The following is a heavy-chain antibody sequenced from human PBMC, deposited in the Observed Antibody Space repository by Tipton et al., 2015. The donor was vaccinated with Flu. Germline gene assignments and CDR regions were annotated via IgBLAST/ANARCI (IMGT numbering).Heavy chain of an antibody. D-gene: IGHD5/OR15-5a*01. Sequence: QLVQSGAEVKKPGASVKVSCKASGYTFTSYGISWVRQAPGQGLEWMGWISGCNGNTNYEQKVQGRVTMTTDTSTSTAYMERRSLRTDDTAVYYCARSVYGRFDYWGQGSLVTVSS. CDR3: ARSVYGRFDY. CDR2: ISGCNGNT. CDR1: GYTFTSYG. J-gene: IGHJ4*02. V-gene: IGHV1-18*01.